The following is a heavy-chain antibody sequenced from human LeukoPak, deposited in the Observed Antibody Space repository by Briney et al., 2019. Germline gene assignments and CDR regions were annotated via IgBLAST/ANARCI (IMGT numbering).Heavy chain of an antibody. CDR1: GLTLSSYW. V-gene: IGHV3-74*01. CDR3: TRSLDL. CDR2: INSEGSRT. Sequence: GGSLRLSCAGSGLTLSSYWMHWVRQVPGKGLVWVSHINSEGSRTTYADSVKGRFTISRDNAKNTVYLQMNSLRVEDTAVYFCTRSLDLWGQGMLVTVSS. J-gene: IGHJ5*02.